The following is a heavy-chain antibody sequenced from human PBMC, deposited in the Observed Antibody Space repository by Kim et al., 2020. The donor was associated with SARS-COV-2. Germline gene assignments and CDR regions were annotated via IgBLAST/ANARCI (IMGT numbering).Heavy chain of an antibody. CDR3: AKVHRMGGATPGDFDY. D-gene: IGHD1-26*01. V-gene: IGHV3-23*01. Sequence: GGSLRLSCAASGFTFSSYDMSWVRQAPGKGLEWVSAISGSGGSTYYADSVKGRFTISRDNSKNTLYLQMNSLRAEDTAVYYCAKVHRMGGATPGDFDYWGQGTLVTVSS. J-gene: IGHJ4*02. CDR1: GFTFSSYD. CDR2: ISGSGGST.